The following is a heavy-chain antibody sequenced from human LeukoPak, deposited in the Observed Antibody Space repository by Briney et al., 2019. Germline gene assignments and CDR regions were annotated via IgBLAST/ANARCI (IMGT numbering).Heavy chain of an antibody. Sequence: GGSLRLSCAASGFTFSTSWMSWVRQVPGKGLEWVANIKKDGSETYYVDSVKGRFTISRDNAKNSLYVQMNSLRADDSAVYYCARSSNGVYIQWGQGTLVTVSS. CDR3: ARSSNGVYIQ. J-gene: IGHJ4*02. D-gene: IGHD2-8*01. CDR2: IKKDGSET. V-gene: IGHV3-7*01. CDR1: GFTFSTSW.